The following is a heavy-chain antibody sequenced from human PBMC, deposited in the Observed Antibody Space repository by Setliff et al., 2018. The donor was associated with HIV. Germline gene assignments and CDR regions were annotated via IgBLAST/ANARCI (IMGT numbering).Heavy chain of an antibody. J-gene: IGHJ4*02. CDR3: ARLRYYDSSGYLDY. D-gene: IGHD3-22*01. CDR1: GGSISSCGYY. Sequence: PSETLSLTCTVSGGSISSCGYYWSWIRQHPGKGLEWIGYIYYSGSTYYNPSLKSLVTISVDTSKNQFSLKLSSVTAADTAVYYCARLRYYDSSGYLDYWGQGTLVTVSS. V-gene: IGHV4-31*01. CDR2: IYYSGST.